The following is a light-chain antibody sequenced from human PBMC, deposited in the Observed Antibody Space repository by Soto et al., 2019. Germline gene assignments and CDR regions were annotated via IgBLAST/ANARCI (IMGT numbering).Light chain of an antibody. CDR3: QQYNNWWT. Sequence: EIVMTQSPATLSVSPGERATLSCRASQSVSSNLAWYQQKPGQAPRLLIYGASTRATGIPARFSGSGSGTECTLTISSLQSEDCAVYYCQQYNNWWTFGQGTKVEIK. J-gene: IGKJ1*01. CDR2: GAS. V-gene: IGKV3-15*01. CDR1: QSVSSN.